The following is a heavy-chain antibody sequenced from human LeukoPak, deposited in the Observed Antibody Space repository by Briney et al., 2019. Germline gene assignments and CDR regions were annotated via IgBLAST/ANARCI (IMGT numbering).Heavy chain of an antibody. Sequence: PSETLSLTCTVSGGSISSSSYYWGWIRQPPGKGLEWIGSIYYTGGTYYNPSLKSRLTISVDTSKNQFSLKLSSVTAADTAVYYCARVGAPHWNYGPSFDYWGQGTLVTVSS. J-gene: IGHJ4*02. CDR2: IYYTGGT. D-gene: IGHD1-7*01. V-gene: IGHV4-39*07. CDR3: ARVGAPHWNYGPSFDY. CDR1: GGSISSSSYY.